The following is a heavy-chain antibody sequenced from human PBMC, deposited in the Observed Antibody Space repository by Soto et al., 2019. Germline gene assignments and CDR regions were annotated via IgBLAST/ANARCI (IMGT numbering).Heavy chain of an antibody. V-gene: IGHV3-15*07. CDR1: GFTFTYAW. J-gene: IGHJ4*02. Sequence: EVQLVESGGGLVKPGGSLRVSCAASGFTFTYAWMHWVRQAPGKGLEWVGRIKNKIDGGTTDYAAPVEGRFSISRDDSKNTLYLQMNSLETEDTAVYYCTSSYSSGGAFDYWGRGTLVTVSS. D-gene: IGHD6-19*01. CDR3: TSSYSSGGAFDY. CDR2: IKNKIDGGTT.